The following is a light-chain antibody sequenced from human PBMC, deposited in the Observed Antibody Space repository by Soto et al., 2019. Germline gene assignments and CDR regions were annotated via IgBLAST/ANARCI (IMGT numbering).Light chain of an antibody. CDR2: KAS. CDR1: QTISSW. CDR3: QDYSRYAGG. V-gene: IGKV1-5*03. J-gene: IGKJ4*02. Sequence: RTSNPPKLYGYVRERVIGSCLASQTISSWLAWYQQKPGKAPKLLIYKASTLKSGVPSRFSGSGSGTEFALSMSCRQSGCFATYYCQDYSRYAGGFGGGTKVDI.